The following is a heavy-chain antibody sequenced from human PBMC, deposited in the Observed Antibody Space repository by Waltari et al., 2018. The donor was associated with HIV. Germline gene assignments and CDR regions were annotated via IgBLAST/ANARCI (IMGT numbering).Heavy chain of an antibody. CDR2: FWSDGYNK. Sequence: QVYLMESGGGVVQPGGSLKLSCAASGFTFRSYGMHWVRQAPGKGVEWVALFWSDGYNKFYAYSVWGRFTFSRDNSKYTLSLQMNSLRAEDTALYYCVKERGPFNGCDSWGQGTMVTVSS. CDR3: VKERGPFNGCDS. V-gene: IGHV3-30*02. J-gene: IGHJ3*02. CDR1: GFTFRSYG. D-gene: IGHD3-16*01.